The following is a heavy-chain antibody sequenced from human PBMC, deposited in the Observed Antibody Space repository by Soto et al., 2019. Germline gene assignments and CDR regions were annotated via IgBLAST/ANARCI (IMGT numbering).Heavy chain of an antibody. CDR3: ARAVTWGLDV. CDR2: ISRSSTGI. CDR1: GFTFSLYS. V-gene: IGHV3-48*02. Sequence: EVQLVESGGGLVQPGGSLRLSCAASGFTFSLYSMSWVRQAPGKGLEWVSYISRSSTGIHYADSVKGRFTISRDDATNSMHLKINGLRDGDTAVYYCARAVTWGLDVWGQGPTVSISS. D-gene: IGHD3-10*01. J-gene: IGHJ6*02.